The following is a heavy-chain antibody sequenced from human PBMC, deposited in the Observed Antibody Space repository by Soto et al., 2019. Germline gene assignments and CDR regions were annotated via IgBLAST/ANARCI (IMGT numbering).Heavy chain of an antibody. J-gene: IGHJ6*02. CDR3: ATKTISYTWGV. CDR2: LSRGDGR. D-gene: IGHD2-21*01. V-gene: IGHV4-4*02. Sequence: QVQLQESGPGLVKPSETLSLTCTVSGAPITTTKWWAWVRLPPGKGLEWIGELSRGDGRSSNPSLEDRSTMYLEKSNNHFSLKLTSVTEAATAVYYCATKTISYTWGVWGRGTSVTVSS. CDR1: GAPITTTKW.